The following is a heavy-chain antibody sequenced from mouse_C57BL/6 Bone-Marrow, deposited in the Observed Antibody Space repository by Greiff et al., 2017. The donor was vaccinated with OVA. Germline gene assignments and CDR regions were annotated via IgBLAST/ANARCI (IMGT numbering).Heavy chain of an antibody. Sequence: EVKLVESGGGLVQPGGSLKLSCAASGFTFSDYYMYWVRQTPEKRLEWVAYISNGCGSTYYPDTVKGRFTISRDNAKNTLYLQMSRLKSEDTAMYYCAIRGYGPDYFDYWGQGTTLTVSS. CDR3: AIRGYGPDYFDY. J-gene: IGHJ2*01. D-gene: IGHD1-1*01. V-gene: IGHV5-12*01. CDR1: GFTFSDYY. CDR2: ISNGCGST.